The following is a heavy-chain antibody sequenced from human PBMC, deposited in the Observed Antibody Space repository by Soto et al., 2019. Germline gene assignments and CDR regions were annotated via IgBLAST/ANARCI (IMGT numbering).Heavy chain of an antibody. Sequence: QVQLQESGPGLVKPSETLSLTCTVSGGSISGNSWSWIRQPPGKGLEWIGYVSSSGSTKYNPSLKSRVARSVAPSKTQFALKLTSVTAADTAVYYCASVWRQQLPFFDFWGQGTLLTVSS. J-gene: IGHJ4*02. V-gene: IGHV4-59*01. CDR3: ASVWRQQLPFFDF. CDR1: GGSISGNS. D-gene: IGHD6-13*01. CDR2: VSSSGST.